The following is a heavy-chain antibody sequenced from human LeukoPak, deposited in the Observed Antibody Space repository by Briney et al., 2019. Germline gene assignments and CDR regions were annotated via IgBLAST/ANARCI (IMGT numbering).Heavy chain of an antibody. Sequence: GGSLRLSCAASGFTFSSYAMSWVRQAPGKGLEWVAVISYDGNNKYYADSVKGRFTTSRDNSKNTLYLQMNSLRAEDTAVYYCARDGPLGYYDSSGYYAYFDYWGQGTVVTVSS. D-gene: IGHD3-22*01. CDR1: GFTFSSYA. J-gene: IGHJ4*02. V-gene: IGHV3-30-3*01. CDR2: ISYDGNNK. CDR3: ARDGPLGYYDSSGYYAYFDY.